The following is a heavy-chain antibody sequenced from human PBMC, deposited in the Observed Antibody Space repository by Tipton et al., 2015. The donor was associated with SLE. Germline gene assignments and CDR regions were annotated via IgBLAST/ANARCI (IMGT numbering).Heavy chain of an antibody. Sequence: SLRLSCAVSGFTFSSYTMNWVRQTPGKGLEWVSYISSRNTSMYYADSVKGRFTISRDNAKNSLYLQMSSLRVEDTGVYYCARSDQLLSSYSYGMDVWGQGTTVTVSS. J-gene: IGHJ6*02. V-gene: IGHV3-48*01. CDR2: ISSRNTSM. CDR3: ARSDQLLSSYSYGMDV. CDR1: GFTFSSYT. D-gene: IGHD2-2*01.